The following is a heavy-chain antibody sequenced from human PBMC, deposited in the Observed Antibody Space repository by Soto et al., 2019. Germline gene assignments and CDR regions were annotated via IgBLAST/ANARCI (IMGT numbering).Heavy chain of an antibody. Sequence: PSETLSLTCAVYGGSFSGYYWSWIRQPPGKGLEWVGEINHSGSTNYNPSLKSRVTISVDTSKNQFSLKLSSVTAADTAVYYCARVTAVAGPSYYYYGMDVWGQGTTVTVSS. CDR2: INHSGST. J-gene: IGHJ6*02. CDR1: GGSFSGYY. CDR3: ARVTAVAGPSYYYYGMDV. V-gene: IGHV4-34*01. D-gene: IGHD6-19*01.